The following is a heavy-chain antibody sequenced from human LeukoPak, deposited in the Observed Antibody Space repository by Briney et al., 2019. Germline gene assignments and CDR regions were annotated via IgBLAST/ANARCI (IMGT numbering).Heavy chain of an antibody. CDR3: AKDVAHYMDV. CDR1: GFTFSSYG. CDR2: IRYDGSNK. J-gene: IGHJ6*03. V-gene: IGHV3-30*02. Sequence: PGGSLRLSCAASGFTFSSYGIHWVRQAPGKGLEWVAFIRYDGSNKYYADSVKGRFAISRDNSKNTLYLQMNSLRAEDTAVYYCAKDVAHYMDVWGKGTTVTVSS.